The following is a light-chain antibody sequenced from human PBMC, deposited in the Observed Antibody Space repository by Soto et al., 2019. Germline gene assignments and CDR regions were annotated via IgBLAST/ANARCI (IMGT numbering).Light chain of an antibody. V-gene: IGLV2-14*03. CDR3: TSYTVHSTLT. CDR1: RTDVGGYNH. Sequence: QSALTQPASVSGSPGQAITISCAGTRTDVGGYNHVSWYQQHPGKAPKLIIFDVDNRPSGVSNRFSGSKSGNTASLTISGLQAEDEADYYCTSYTVHSTLTFGGGT. CDR2: DVD. J-gene: IGLJ2*01.